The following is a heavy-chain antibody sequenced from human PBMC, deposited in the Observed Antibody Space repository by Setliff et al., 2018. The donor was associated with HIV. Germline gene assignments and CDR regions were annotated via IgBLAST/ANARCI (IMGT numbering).Heavy chain of an antibody. J-gene: IGHJ4*02. CDR2: ISWDGGSS. Sequence: GESLKISCAASGFTFDDYAIHWVRRAPVMGLEWVSFISWDGGSSDYADSVKGRFTISRDNSKSSLFLQMDSLRAEDTAFYYCAALGYSSTWNYWGQGTLVTVSS. D-gene: IGHD6-13*01. CDR1: GFTFDDYA. V-gene: IGHV3-43D*03. CDR3: AALGYSSTWNY.